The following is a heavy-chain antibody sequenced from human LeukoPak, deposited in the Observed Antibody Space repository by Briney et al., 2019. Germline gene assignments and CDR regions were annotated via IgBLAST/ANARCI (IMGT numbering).Heavy chain of an antibody. CDR3: ATATGAMVADFDY. CDR2: VDPEDGET. CDR1: GYTFTDYY. D-gene: IGHD3-10*01. Sequence: ASVKVSCKVSGYTFTDYYMHWVQQAPGKGLEWMGLVDPEDGETIYAEKFQGRVTITADTSTGTAYMELSSLRSEDTAVYYCATATGAMVADFDYWGQGTLVTVSS. V-gene: IGHV1-69-2*01. J-gene: IGHJ4*02.